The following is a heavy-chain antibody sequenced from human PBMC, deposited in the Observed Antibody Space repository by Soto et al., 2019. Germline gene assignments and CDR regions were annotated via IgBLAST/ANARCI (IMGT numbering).Heavy chain of an antibody. D-gene: IGHD6-19*01. J-gene: IGHJ4*02. CDR1: GDSVSSNSVA. CDR2: IYYRSKWYN. CDR3: ARGSGWYWFDE. V-gene: IGHV6-1*01. Sequence: SQTLSLTCAISGDSVSSNSVAWNWIRQSPSRGLEWLGRIYYRSKWYNEYAVSVKSRIIINPDTSKNQFSLQLKSVTLEDTAVYYCARGSGWYWFDEWVQGTLVTVSS.